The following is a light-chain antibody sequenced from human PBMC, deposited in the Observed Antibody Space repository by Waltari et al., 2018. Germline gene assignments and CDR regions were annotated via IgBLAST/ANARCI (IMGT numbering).Light chain of an antibody. CDR2: GAA. V-gene: IGKV3-20*01. J-gene: IGKJ4*01. Sequence: RARQTSTWSWLTWYQQKPGQAPRLLIYGAANRAPGIPDRFSGSGSGTDFTLTISRLEPEDSAVYYCQQYDGSVVTFGGGTKVEIK. CDR3: QQYDGSVVT. CDR1: QTSTWSW.